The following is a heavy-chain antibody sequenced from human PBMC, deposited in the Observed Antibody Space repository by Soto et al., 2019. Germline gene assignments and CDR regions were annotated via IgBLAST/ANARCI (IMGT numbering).Heavy chain of an antibody. J-gene: IGHJ5*02. Sequence: QVVLQESGPGVVKPSDTLSLTCNVSGASLSRYYWSWIRQPPGKGLEWIGRIYATGDTDYNPSLKSRSSMSVDMSKKQFSLTLRSVTAADTAIYYCVRDGTKNLRDRFEPWGRGILVTVSS. CDR2: IYATGDT. D-gene: IGHD1-26*01. V-gene: IGHV4-4*07. CDR3: VRDGTKNLRDRFEP. CDR1: GASLSRYY.